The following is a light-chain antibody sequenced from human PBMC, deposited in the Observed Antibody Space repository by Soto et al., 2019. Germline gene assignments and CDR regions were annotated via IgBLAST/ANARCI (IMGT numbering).Light chain of an antibody. CDR3: QQYGSSPPSFIT. CDR1: QSVSSRF. J-gene: IGKJ5*01. Sequence: ENVLTQSPGTLSLSPGERATLSCRASQSVSSRFLAWYQQKPGQAPRLLIYGVSSRATGIPDRFSGSGSGTDFTLTISRLEPEDFAVYYCQQYGSSPPSFITFGQGTRLEIK. V-gene: IGKV3-20*01. CDR2: GVS.